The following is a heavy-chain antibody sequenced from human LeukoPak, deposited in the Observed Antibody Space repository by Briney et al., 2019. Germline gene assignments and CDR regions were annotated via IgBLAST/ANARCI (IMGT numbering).Heavy chain of an antibody. CDR2: IWYDGSNK. CDR1: GFTFSSYG. CDR3: ARDYLDWYFDL. J-gene: IGHJ2*01. V-gene: IGHV3-33*01. Sequence: PPGRSLRLSCAASGFTFSSYGMHWVRQAPGKGLEWVAVIWYDGSNKYYADSVKGRFTISRDNSKNTLYLQMNSLRAEDTAVYYCARDYLDWYFDLWGRGTLVTVSS.